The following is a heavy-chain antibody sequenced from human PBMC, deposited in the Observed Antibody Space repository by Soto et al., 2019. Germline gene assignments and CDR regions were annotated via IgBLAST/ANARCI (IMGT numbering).Heavy chain of an antibody. D-gene: IGHD1-1*01. CDR1: GYTFTSHD. J-gene: IGHJ4*02. CDR3: PRPRYDSFDY. V-gene: IGHV1-8*01. Sequence: GAPVKASCKASGYTFTSHDINSARQATGQGQEWMGWMNPNSGNTGYAQKFQGRVTMTRNTSTNTAYMELSSLRSEDTAVYYCPRPRYDSFDYWGQGTLVTVSS. CDR2: MNPNSGNT.